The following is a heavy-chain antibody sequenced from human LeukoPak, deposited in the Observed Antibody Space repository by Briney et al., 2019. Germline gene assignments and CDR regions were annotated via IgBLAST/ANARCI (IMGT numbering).Heavy chain of an antibody. V-gene: IGHV3-74*01. Sequence: GGSLRLSCAASGFTFSSYWMHWVRQAPGKGLVWVSRINTDGSSTSYADSVKGRFTISRDNAKNTLYLQMNSLRAEDTAVYYCARDRSIFGVAPTYWGQGTLVTVSS. D-gene: IGHD3-3*01. CDR2: INTDGSST. J-gene: IGHJ4*02. CDR1: GFTFSSYW. CDR3: ARDRSIFGVAPTY.